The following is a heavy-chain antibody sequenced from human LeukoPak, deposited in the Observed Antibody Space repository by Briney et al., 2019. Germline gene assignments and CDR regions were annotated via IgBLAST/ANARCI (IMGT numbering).Heavy chain of an antibody. D-gene: IGHD4-11*01. Sequence: PSETLSLTCAVHGGSFSDYYWTWIRQPPGKGLEWIGEIKQRGSTNYNPSLRSRITISVDTSKDQFSLHVRSVVAADTAVYYCARTVYSNNWAPASWFHPWGQGTLVTVSS. J-gene: IGHJ5*02. CDR2: IKQRGST. CDR1: GGSFSDYY. V-gene: IGHV4-34*01. CDR3: ARTVYSNNWAPASWFHP.